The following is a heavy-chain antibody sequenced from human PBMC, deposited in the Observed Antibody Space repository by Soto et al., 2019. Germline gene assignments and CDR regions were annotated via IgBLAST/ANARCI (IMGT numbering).Heavy chain of an antibody. CDR3: ATLGYYDFWSGYYTKTHFDY. V-gene: IGHV3-9*01. CDR1: GFTFDDYA. CDR2: ISWNSGSI. D-gene: IGHD3-3*01. Sequence: EVQLVESGGGLVQPGRSLRLSCAASGFTFDDYAMHWVRQAPGKGLEWVSGISWNSGSIGYADSVKGRFTISRDNAKNSLYLQMNSLRAEDTALYYCATLGYYDFWSGYYTKTHFDYWGQGTLVTVSS. J-gene: IGHJ4*02.